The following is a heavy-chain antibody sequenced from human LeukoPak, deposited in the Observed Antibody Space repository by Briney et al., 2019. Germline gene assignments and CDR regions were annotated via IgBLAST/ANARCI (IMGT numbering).Heavy chain of an antibody. D-gene: IGHD2-8*02. CDR1: GGSISSYY. V-gene: IGHV4-4*07. J-gene: IGHJ4*02. Sequence: SETLSLTCTVSGGSISSYYWSWIRQPAGKGLEWIGRIYTSGSTNYNPSLKSRVTISVDTSKNQFSLKLSSVTAADTAVYYCARGLALSRILYWWCMPSGCAAFDYWGQGTLVTVSS. CDR2: IYTSGST. CDR3: ARGLALSRILYWWCMPSGCAAFDY.